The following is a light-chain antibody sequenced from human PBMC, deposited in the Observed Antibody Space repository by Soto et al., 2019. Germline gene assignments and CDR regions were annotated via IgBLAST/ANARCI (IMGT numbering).Light chain of an antibody. J-gene: IGLJ3*02. CDR2: GVT. CDR3: YSYAGRNIWV. Sequence: QSVLAQPPSASGSPGQSVTISCPGSGSAIGAYNFVPWYQQHPGKAPKLMIFGVTERPSGVPDRFSGSKSGNTASLTVSGLQADDEAVYYCYSYAGRNIWVFGGGTKLTVL. V-gene: IGLV2-8*01. CDR1: GSAIGAYNF.